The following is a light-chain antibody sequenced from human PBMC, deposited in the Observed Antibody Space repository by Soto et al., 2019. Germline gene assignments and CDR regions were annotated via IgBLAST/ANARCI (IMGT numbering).Light chain of an antibody. Sequence: DIQMTQSPSTLSASVGDRVTITCRASQSISSWLAWYQQKTGKAPKILIYKESSLESGVPSRLSGSGSGTELNLTISRLQPDDFATYYCQKYNSYPITFGQGTRLEIK. CDR3: QKYNSYPIT. V-gene: IGKV1-5*03. CDR2: KES. CDR1: QSISSW. J-gene: IGKJ5*01.